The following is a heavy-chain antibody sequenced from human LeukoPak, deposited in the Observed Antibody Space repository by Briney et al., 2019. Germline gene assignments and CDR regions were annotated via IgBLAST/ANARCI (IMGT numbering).Heavy chain of an antibody. J-gene: IGHJ4*02. Sequence: GESLKISCKGSGYNFTTYWIGWVRQMPGKGLEWMGIIYPGDSDTRYSPSFQGQVTISVDKSISTAYLQWSSLKASDTAMFYCARLLDMDYYGSGSYSDYWGQGTLVTVSS. CDR1: GYNFTTYW. CDR3: ARLLDMDYYGSGSYSDY. D-gene: IGHD3-10*01. V-gene: IGHV5-51*01. CDR2: IYPGDSDT.